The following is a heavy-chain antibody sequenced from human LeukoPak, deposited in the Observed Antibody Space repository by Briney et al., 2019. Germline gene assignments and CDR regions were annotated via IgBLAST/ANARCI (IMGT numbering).Heavy chain of an antibody. D-gene: IGHD3-22*01. J-gene: IGHJ4*02. CDR3: ARSPHDYYDSSGYYYYFDY. CDR1: GGSISSYY. Sequence: SETLSLTCTVSGGSISSYYWSWIRQPPGKGLEWIGEINHSGSTNYNPSLKSRVTISVDTSKNQFSLKLSSVTAADTAVYYCARSPHDYYDSSGYYYYFDYWGQGTLVTVSS. CDR2: INHSGST. V-gene: IGHV4-34*01.